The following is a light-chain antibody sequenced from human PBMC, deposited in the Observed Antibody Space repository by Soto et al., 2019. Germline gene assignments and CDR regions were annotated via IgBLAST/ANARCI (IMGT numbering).Light chain of an antibody. J-gene: IGLJ1*01. CDR3: SSSASSSTSYV. CDR2: EVT. CDR1: SSDVGGSNY. Sequence: QSVLTQPASVSGSPGQSITISCTGTSSDVGGSNYVSWYQQHPGKAPKLMIYEVTNRPSGVSNRFSGSKSGNTASLTISGLQAEDEADYYCSSSASSSTSYVFGTGTKVTVL. V-gene: IGLV2-14*01.